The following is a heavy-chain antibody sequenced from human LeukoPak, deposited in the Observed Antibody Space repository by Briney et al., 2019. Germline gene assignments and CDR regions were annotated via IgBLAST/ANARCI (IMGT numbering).Heavy chain of an antibody. D-gene: IGHD3-9*01. CDR1: GGFFSGYY. J-gene: IGHJ6*03. V-gene: IGHV4-34*01. CDR3: ARLGYDILTGYHYYYYYMDV. CDR2: INHSGST. Sequence: SETLSLTCAVYGGFFSGYYWSWIRQPPGKGLEWIGEINHSGSTNYNPSLKSRVTISVDTSKNQFSLKLSSVTAADTAVYYCARLGYDILTGYHYYYYYMDVWGKGTTVTISS.